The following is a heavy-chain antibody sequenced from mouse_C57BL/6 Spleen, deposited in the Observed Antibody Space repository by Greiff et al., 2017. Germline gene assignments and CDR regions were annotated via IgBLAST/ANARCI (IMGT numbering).Heavy chain of an antibody. CDR3: ARGIYYYGSSSFDY. CDR2: INPNNGGT. CDR1: GYTFTDYN. V-gene: IGHV1-18*01. Sequence: VQLKESGPELVKPGASVKIPCKASGYTFTDYNMDWVKQSHGKSLEWIGDINPNNGGTSYNQKFKGKATLTVDKSSSTAYMELRSLTSEDSAVYYCARGIYYYGSSSFDYWGQGTTLTVSS. J-gene: IGHJ2*01. D-gene: IGHD1-1*01.